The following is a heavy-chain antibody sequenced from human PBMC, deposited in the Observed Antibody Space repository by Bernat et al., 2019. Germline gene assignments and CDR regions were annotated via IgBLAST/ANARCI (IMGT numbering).Heavy chain of an antibody. Sequence: QVQLVQSGAEVKKPGSSVKVSCKASGGTFNNYAINWVRQTPGQGLEWMGGIIPLFGSPNYAQKFQGRVTITADKSTSTAYMALSRLRSDDTAAYYCARGSSDCSSSSCPYDYWGQGTLVTVSS. J-gene: IGHJ4*02. CDR3: ARGSSDCSSSSCPYDY. CDR2: IIPLFGSP. D-gene: IGHD2-2*01. CDR1: GGTFNNYA. V-gene: IGHV1-69*06.